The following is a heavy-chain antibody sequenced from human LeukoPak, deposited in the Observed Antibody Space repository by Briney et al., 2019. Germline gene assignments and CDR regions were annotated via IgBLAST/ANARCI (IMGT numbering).Heavy chain of an antibody. V-gene: IGHV3-74*01. D-gene: IGHD3-22*01. CDR1: GFTFSSYW. J-gene: IGHJ4*02. Sequence: GGSLRLSCAASGFTFSSYWMYWVRQAPGKGLVWVSRIHSDGSSTSYADSVRGRFTISRDDAKSTLYLQMSGLRAEDTAVYSCARSGWPYYFDYWGQGTLVTVSS. CDR3: ARSGWPYYFDY. CDR2: IHSDGSST.